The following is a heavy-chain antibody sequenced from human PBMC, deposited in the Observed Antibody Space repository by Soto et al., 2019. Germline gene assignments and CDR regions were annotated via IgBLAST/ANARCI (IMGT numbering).Heavy chain of an antibody. CDR1: GGSVSSDSYY. D-gene: IGHD4-17*01. Sequence: PSETLSLTCTVSGGSVSSDSYYWSWIRQPPGKGLQWIGYIYYTGSTNYNPSLKSRVTISVDTSKNQFSLKLSSVTAADTAVYYCARGRGFDYGDYRGLGGDYWGQGTLVTVSS. J-gene: IGHJ4*02. CDR2: IYYTGST. CDR3: ARGRGFDYGDYRGLGGDY. V-gene: IGHV4-61*01.